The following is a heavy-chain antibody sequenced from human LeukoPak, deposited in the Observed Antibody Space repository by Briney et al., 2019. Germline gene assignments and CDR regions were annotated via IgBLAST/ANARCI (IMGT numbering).Heavy chain of an antibody. CDR3: ARSVASCFDY. CDR2: IYHSGST. CDR1: GYSISSGYY. J-gene: IGHJ4*02. D-gene: IGHD2-2*01. Sequence: SETLSLTCAVSGYSISSGYYWGWIRQPPGKGLEWIGSIYHSGSTYYNPSLKSRVTISVDTSKNQFSLKLSSVTAADTAVYYCARSVASCFDYWAREPWSPSPQ. V-gene: IGHV4-38-2*01.